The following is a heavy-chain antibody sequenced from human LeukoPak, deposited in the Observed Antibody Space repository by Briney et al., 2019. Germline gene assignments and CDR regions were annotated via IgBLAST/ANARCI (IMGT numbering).Heavy chain of an antibody. CDR1: GFTFSDYA. V-gene: IGHV3-23*01. J-gene: IGHJ4*02. Sequence: GGSLRLSCGASGFTFSDYAMSWVRQAPGKGLEWVSGINDNGSTRFYAASVKGRFTSSRDNPKNTLYLQMNGLRVEDTAVYYCAKDLAGLFDYWGQGTLVTVSS. CDR3: AKDLAGLFDY. D-gene: IGHD6-13*01. CDR2: INDNGSTR.